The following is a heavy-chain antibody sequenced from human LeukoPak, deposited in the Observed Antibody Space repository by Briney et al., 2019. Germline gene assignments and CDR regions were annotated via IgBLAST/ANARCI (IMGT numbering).Heavy chain of an antibody. CDR1: RFTFSTYG. CDR2: ISYDGSYK. V-gene: IGHV3-30*18. CDR3: AKGGPPTGASPRPRDFNY. J-gene: IGHJ4*02. D-gene: IGHD3-10*01. Sequence: GGSLRLSCAAPRFTFSTYGMHWVRQAPGKGLEWVAVISYDGSYKYYADSVKGRFTISRDNSKNTLYLQMNSLRVEDTAVYYCAKGGPPTGASPRPRDFNYWGQGALVTVSS.